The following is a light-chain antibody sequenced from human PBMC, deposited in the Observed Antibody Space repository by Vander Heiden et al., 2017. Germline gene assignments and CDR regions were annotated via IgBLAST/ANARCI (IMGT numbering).Light chain of an antibody. CDR2: EVS. Sequence: QSALTQPASVSGSPGQSITISCTGSSSDVGSYNLVSWYQQHPGKAAKLMIDEVSRRPAGVASRFSGSKAGNTASLTISGLQAEDEADYYCCSYAGSSTGVFGGGTKLTVL. V-gene: IGLV2-23*02. J-gene: IGLJ2*01. CDR1: SSDVGSYNL. CDR3: CSYAGSSTGV.